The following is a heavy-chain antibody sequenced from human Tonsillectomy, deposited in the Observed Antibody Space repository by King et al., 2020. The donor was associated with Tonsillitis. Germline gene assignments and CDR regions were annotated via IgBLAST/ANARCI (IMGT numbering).Heavy chain of an antibody. CDR3: ARNTSSWHFDY. CDR2: INAGNGYT. Sequence: QLVQSGAEVKKPVASVKLSCKASGFSFISYAMYWVRQAPGQRLEWMGWINAGNGYTKYSQKFQGRVAISRDTSASTAYMELCSLRSEDPALYYCARNTSSWHFDYWGQGTLVTVSS. D-gene: IGHD6-13*01. CDR1: GFSFISYA. J-gene: IGHJ4*02. V-gene: IGHV1-3*01.